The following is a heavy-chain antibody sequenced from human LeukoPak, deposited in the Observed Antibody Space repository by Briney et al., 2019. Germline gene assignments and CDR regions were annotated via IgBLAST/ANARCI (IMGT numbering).Heavy chain of an antibody. Sequence: MPSETLSLTCTVSGGSVSNYYWSWIRQPPGKGLEWIGYIYYSGSTNYNPSLKSRVTISVDTSKNQFSLKLSSVTAADTAVYYCARGDNWNYWNFDYWGQGTLVTVSS. V-gene: IGHV4-59*02. CDR3: ARGDNWNYWNFDY. CDR2: IYYSGST. J-gene: IGHJ4*02. D-gene: IGHD1-7*01. CDR1: GGSVSNYY.